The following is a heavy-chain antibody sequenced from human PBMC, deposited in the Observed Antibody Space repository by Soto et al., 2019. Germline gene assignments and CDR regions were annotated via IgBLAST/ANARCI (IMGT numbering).Heavy chain of an antibody. D-gene: IGHD3-10*01. J-gene: IGHJ3*02. Sequence: SETLSLTCTVSGGSISSYYWSWIRQPPGKGLEWIGYIYYSGSTNYNPSLKSRGTISVDTSKNQSSLKLSSVTAADTAVYYCARDETAYWGSGSYPNGAFDIWGQGTMVTVAS. V-gene: IGHV4-59*01. CDR2: IYYSGST. CDR3: ARDETAYWGSGSYPNGAFDI. CDR1: GGSISSYY.